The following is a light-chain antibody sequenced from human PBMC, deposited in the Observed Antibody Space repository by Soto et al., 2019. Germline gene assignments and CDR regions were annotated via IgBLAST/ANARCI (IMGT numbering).Light chain of an antibody. Sequence: QSVLTQPASVSGSPGQSITISCTGTSSDVGSYNLFCWYQQHPGKAPKLMIYESSRRPSGVSNRFSGSNSGNTASLTISVHQAEDEAYYYCGSYAGLSTYVFGTGTKLTVL. J-gene: IGLJ1*01. CDR2: ESS. CDR1: SSDVGSYNL. V-gene: IGLV2-23*01. CDR3: GSYAGLSTYV.